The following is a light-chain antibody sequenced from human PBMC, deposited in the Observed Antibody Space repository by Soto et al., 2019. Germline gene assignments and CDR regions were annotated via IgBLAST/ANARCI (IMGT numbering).Light chain of an antibody. V-gene: IGKV3-11*01. CDR2: DAS. Sequence: EIVLTQSPATLSLSPGERATLSCRTSQSVSKYFAWYQQKPVRAPRLLIYDASSRATGIPARFIGSGSGTDFTLTISSLEPEDFAIYYCQPRTNWPITFGQGTRLEIK. CDR1: QSVSKY. CDR3: QPRTNWPIT. J-gene: IGKJ5*01.